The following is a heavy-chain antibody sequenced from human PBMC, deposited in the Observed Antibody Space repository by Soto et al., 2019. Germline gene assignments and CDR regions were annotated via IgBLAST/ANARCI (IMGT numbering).Heavy chain of an antibody. J-gene: IGHJ4*02. V-gene: IGHV4-59*01. CDR2: IYYSGST. D-gene: IGHD2-2*01. CDR1: GGSISSYY. Sequence: PSETLSLTCTVSGGSISSYYWTWIRQPPGKGLEWIGYIYYSGSTNYNPSLKSRVTMSIDTSKNQFSLKLSSVTAADTAVYYCARAFGATMPSLFWGQGTLVTVSS. CDR3: ARAFGATMPSLF.